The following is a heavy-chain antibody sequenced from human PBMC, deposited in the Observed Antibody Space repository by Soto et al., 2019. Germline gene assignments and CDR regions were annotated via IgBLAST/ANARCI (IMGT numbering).Heavy chain of an antibody. D-gene: IGHD6-6*01. Sequence: GGSLRLSCAASGFTFSSYAMSWVRQAPGKGLEWVSSIGASSGVTYYADSVKGRFTISRDNSKNTLYLQMNSLRAEDTAVYYCAKSSSLFDSWGQGALVTVSS. CDR3: AKSSSLFDS. J-gene: IGHJ4*02. CDR2: IGASSGVT. CDR1: GFTFSSYA. V-gene: IGHV3-23*01.